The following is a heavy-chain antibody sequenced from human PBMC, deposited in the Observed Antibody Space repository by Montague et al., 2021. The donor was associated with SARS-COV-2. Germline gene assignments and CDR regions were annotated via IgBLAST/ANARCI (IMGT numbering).Heavy chain of an antibody. D-gene: IGHD3-16*02. CDR2: IYWDEDK. Sequence: PALVKPTQILTLTCTVSGFSLTSSGEGVGWIRQPPGKALEWLALIYWDEDKRYSPSLKNRLVVTNDSAKNQVVLTVINMDPADTGTYYCAHISKLARVRWFDPWGQGTLVTVSS. CDR3: AHISKLARVRWFDP. J-gene: IGHJ5*02. CDR1: GFSLTSSGEG. V-gene: IGHV2-5*02.